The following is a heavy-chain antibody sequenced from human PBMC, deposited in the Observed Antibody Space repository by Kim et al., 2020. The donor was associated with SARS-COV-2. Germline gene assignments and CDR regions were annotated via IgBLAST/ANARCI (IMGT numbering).Heavy chain of an antibody. J-gene: IGHJ4*02. V-gene: IGHV3-23*03. Sequence: GGSLRLSCAASGFTFDTYAMSWLRQAAGKGLEWVSVIYTTGRSTYYADSVKGRFTISRENSLNTLYLQMNSLRAEETALYYCAKGGIRYSSISGWGPGT. D-gene: IGHD6-19*01. CDR2: IYTTGRST. CDR3: AKGGIRYSSISG. CDR1: GFTFDTYA.